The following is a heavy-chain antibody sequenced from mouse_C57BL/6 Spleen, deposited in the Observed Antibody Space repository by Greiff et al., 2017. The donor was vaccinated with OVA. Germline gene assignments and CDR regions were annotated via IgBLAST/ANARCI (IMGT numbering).Heavy chain of an antibody. CDR1: GFTFSDYG. Sequence: VQLKESGGGLVKPGGSLKLSCAASGFTFSDYGMHWVRQAPEKGLEWVAYISSGSSTIYYADTVKGRFTISRDNAKNTLFLQMTSLRSEDTAMYYCARPLTGTYFDVWGTGTTVTVSS. J-gene: IGHJ1*03. CDR2: ISSGSSTI. V-gene: IGHV5-17*01. D-gene: IGHD4-1*01. CDR3: ARPLTGTYFDV.